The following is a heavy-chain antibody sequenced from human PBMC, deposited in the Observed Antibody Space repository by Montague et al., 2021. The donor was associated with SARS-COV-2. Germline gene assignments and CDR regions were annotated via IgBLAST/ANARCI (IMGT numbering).Heavy chain of an antibody. Sequence: SLRLSCAASGFTFRSPWVHWVRQVPEKGLVWVSRLDNDGSSTNYVDSVKGRFTISRDNAKNTLDLQMHSLRVEDTAVYFCARGVGITIFGDLSLEGDYYYSTDVWGKGTAVTVSS. CDR2: LDNDGSST. D-gene: IGHD3-3*01. J-gene: IGHJ6*04. V-gene: IGHV3-74*01. CDR3: ARGVGITIFGDLSLEGDYYYSTDV. CDR1: GFTFRSPW.